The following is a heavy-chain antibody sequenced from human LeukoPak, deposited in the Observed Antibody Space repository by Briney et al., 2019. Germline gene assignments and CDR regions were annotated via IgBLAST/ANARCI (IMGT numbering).Heavy chain of an antibody. Sequence: GGSLRLSCAASGFKFSSYSMNWVRQAPGKGLEWVSYISSGSTYTYYADSVKGRFTISRDNAKNSLFLQMDSLRADDTAVYYCASAGVGDYVNYWGQGTLVTVSS. V-gene: IGHV3-21*01. D-gene: IGHD4-17*01. CDR2: ISSGSTYT. CDR3: ASAGVGDYVNY. J-gene: IGHJ4*02. CDR1: GFKFSSYS.